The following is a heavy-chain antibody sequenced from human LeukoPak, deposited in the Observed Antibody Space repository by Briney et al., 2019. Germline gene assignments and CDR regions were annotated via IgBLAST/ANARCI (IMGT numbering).Heavy chain of an antibody. J-gene: IGHJ6*02. Sequence: GGSLRLSCAASGFTFSSYAMSCVRQAPGKGLEWVSAISGSGGSTYYADSVKGRFTISRDNSKNTLYLQMNSLRAEDTAVYYCAKRAFYGSGSYNGMDVWGQGTTVTVSS. D-gene: IGHD3-10*01. CDR2: ISGSGGST. CDR3: AKRAFYGSGSYNGMDV. V-gene: IGHV3-23*01. CDR1: GFTFSSYA.